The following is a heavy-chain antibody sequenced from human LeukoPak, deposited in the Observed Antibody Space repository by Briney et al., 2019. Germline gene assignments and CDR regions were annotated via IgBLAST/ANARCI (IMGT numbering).Heavy chain of an antibody. D-gene: IGHD3-10*01. CDR1: GYTFTGYY. V-gene: IGHV1-18*04. CDR2: ISAYDGNT. J-gene: IGHJ4*02. CDR3: ARDGYGSGKGYFDY. Sequence: GASVKVSCQASGYTFTGYYMHGVRPPPGQGLEWMGWISAYDGNTKSAQKFQGRVIMTTETSTSTAFMELRSLRSDDTAVYYCARDGYGSGKGYFDYGGQGILVTVSS.